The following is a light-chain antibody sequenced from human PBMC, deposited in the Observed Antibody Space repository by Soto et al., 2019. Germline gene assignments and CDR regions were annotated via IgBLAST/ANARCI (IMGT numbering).Light chain of an antibody. CDR1: SSNIGLNT. CDR2: NND. Sequence: QSVLTQPPSVSGTPGQTVTISCSGSSSNIGLNTLNWYRQVPGTAPKLIIYNNDQRPSGVPDRFSGSKSGTSASLAIYGLQSEDEALYSCATWDDSLNGPVFGGGTTVTVL. J-gene: IGLJ2*01. V-gene: IGLV1-44*01. CDR3: ATWDDSLNGPV.